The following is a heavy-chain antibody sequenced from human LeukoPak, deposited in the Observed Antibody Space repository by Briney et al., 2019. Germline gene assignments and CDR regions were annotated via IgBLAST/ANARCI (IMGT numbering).Heavy chain of an antibody. CDR3: AKEGDYDMTGYPRGIDY. CDR1: GFTFSSYG. J-gene: IGHJ4*02. V-gene: IGHV3-30*02. D-gene: IGHD3-9*01. CDR2: IRYDGSNK. Sequence: PGGSLRLSCAASGFTFSSYGMHWVRQAPGKGLEWVAFIRYDGSNKYYADSVKGRFTISRDNSKNTLYLQMNSLRAEDTAVYYCAKEGDYDMTGYPRGIDYWGQGTLVTVSS.